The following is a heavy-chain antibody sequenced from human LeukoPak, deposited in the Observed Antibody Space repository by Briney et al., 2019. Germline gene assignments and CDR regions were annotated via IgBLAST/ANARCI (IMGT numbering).Heavy chain of an antibody. CDR1: GYTFTSYA. CDR2: INAGNGNT. V-gene: IGHV1-3*01. CDR3: ARGPKIAVAGKGWFDP. Sequence: ASVKVSCKASGYTFTSYAMHWVRQALGQRLEWMGWINAGNGNTKYSQKFQGRVTITRDTSASTAYMELSSLRSEDTAVYYCARGPKIAVAGKGWFDPWGQGTLVTVSS. D-gene: IGHD6-19*01. J-gene: IGHJ5*02.